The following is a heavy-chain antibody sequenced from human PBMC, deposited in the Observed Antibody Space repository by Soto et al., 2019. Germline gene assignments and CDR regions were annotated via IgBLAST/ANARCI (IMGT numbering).Heavy chain of an antibody. CDR3: AREGSSWYADYYYYGMDV. V-gene: IGHV3-21*01. D-gene: IGHD6-13*01. CDR1: GFTFSSYS. CDR2: ISSCSSYI. J-gene: IGHJ6*02. Sequence: EVQLVESGGGLVKPGGSLRLSCAASGFTFSSYSMNWVRQAPGKGLEWVSSISSCSSYIYYADSVKGRFTISRDNAKNSLYLQMNSLRAEDTAVYYCAREGSSWYADYYYYGMDVWGQGTTVTVSS.